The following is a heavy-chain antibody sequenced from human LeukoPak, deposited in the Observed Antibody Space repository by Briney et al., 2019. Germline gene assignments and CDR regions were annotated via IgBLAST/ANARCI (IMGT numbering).Heavy chain of an antibody. D-gene: IGHD3-22*01. Sequence: ASVTVSFTASGGTFSSYAISWVRQAPGQGLEWMGGIIPIFGTADYAQKFQGRVTITADESTSTAYMELSSLRSEDTAVYYCATNTMIVVVITTIVNSGLYDAFDIWGQGTMVTVSS. J-gene: IGHJ3*02. CDR3: ATNTMIVVVITTIVNSGLYDAFDI. CDR1: GGTFSSYA. V-gene: IGHV1-69*13. CDR2: IIPIFGTA.